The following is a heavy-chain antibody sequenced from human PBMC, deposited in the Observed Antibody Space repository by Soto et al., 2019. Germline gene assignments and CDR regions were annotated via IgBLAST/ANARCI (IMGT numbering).Heavy chain of an antibody. CDR1: GYTCTSYG. CDR3: ARAYSGRPGNGMDV. Sequence: QVQLVQSGAEVKKPGASVKVSCKASGYTCTSYGINWVRQAPGQGLEWMGWISGYNNNTNYAQKVQGRVTMTTDTSTSTAYMVLRSLRSDDTAVYYCARAYSGRPGNGMDVWGQGTTVTVSS. CDR2: ISGYNNNT. J-gene: IGHJ6*02. V-gene: IGHV1-18*01. D-gene: IGHD1-26*01.